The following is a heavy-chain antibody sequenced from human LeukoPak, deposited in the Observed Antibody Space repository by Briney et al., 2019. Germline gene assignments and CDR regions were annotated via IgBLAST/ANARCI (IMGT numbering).Heavy chain of an antibody. J-gene: IGHJ2*01. Sequence: QPGGSLRLSCEASGFTFSNSWMTWVRQTPGEGLEWVANIKTDGSEKYYVDSVKGRFTISRDNSKSVLYLQMNTLRAEDTAVYYCSKGLGLSYWYLDLWGRGTLVTVSS. D-gene: IGHD1-26*01. CDR1: GFTFSNSW. CDR2: IKTDGSEK. CDR3: SKGLGLSYWYLDL. V-gene: IGHV3-7*03.